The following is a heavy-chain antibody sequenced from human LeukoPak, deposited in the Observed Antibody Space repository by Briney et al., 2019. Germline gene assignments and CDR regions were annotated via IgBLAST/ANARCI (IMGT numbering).Heavy chain of an antibody. D-gene: IGHD3-22*01. V-gene: IGHV4-30-4*02. Sequence: SETLSLTCTVSGGSISSGDYYWSWIRQPPGKGLEWIGYIYYSGSTYYNPSLKSRVTISVDTSKNQFSLKLSSVTAADTAVYYCARGSGYYYFDYWGQGTLVTVSS. CDR3: ARGSGYYYFDY. CDR1: GGSISSGDYY. J-gene: IGHJ4*02. CDR2: IYYSGST.